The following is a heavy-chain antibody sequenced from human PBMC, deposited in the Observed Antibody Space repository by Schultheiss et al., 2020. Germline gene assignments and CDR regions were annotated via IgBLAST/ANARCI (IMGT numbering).Heavy chain of an antibody. CDR2: IYHSGST. Sequence: SQTLSLTCAVSGGSISSSNWWGWIRQPPGKGLEWIGEIYHSGSTNYNPSLKSRVTISVDKSKNQFSLKLSSVTAADTAVYYCARDRGSGGSCAGSYFDYWGQGTLVTVSS. J-gene: IGHJ4*02. D-gene: IGHD2-15*01. CDR1: GGSISSSNW. CDR3: ARDRGSGGSCAGSYFDY. V-gene: IGHV4-4*02.